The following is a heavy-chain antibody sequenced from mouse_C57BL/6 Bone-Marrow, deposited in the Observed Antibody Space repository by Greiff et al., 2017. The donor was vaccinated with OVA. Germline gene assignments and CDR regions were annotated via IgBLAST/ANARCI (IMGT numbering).Heavy chain of an antibody. CDR3: ARYRCYAYFDY. CDR2: ISSGSSTI. V-gene: IGHV5-17*01. J-gene: IGHJ2*01. D-gene: IGHD6-5*01. Sequence: EVKVEESGGGLVKPGGSLKLSCAASGFTFSDYGMHWVRQAPEKGLEWVAYISSGSSTIYYADTVKGRFTISRDNAKNTLFLQMTSLRSEDTAMYYCARYRCYAYFDYWGQGTTLTVSS. CDR1: GFTFSDYG.